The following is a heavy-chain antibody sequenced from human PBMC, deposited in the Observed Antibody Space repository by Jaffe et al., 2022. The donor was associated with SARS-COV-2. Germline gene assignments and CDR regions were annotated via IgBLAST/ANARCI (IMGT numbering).Heavy chain of an antibody. J-gene: IGHJ6*02. CDR3: AKSRRIAAPKILFSYGMDV. Sequence: EVQLLESGGGLVQPGGSLRLSCAASGFGFGSFAMSWVRQAPGKGLQWVAGISANGGNTYYADSVKGRFTISRDNSQNTLFLQMNSLRAVDTALYYCAKSRRIAAPKILFSYGMDVWGQGTAVTVSS. D-gene: IGHD6-13*01. CDR1: GFGFGSFA. V-gene: IGHV3-23*01. CDR2: ISANGGNT.